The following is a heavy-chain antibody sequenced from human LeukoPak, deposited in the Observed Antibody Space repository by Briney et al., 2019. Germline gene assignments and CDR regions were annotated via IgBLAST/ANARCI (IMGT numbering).Heavy chain of an antibody. CDR1: GDSISSSTYY. Sequence: PSETLSLTCTVSGDSISSSTYYWGWIRQPPGKGLEWIGTIYYSSGSTYYNPSLKSRVTISVDTSKNQFSLKLSSVTAADTAVYYCARGLPRIMRELLRSRPKPLNFDYWGQGTLVTVSS. D-gene: IGHD1-26*01. V-gene: IGHV4-39*01. CDR3: ARGLPRIMRELLRSRPKPLNFDY. CDR2: IYYSSGST. J-gene: IGHJ4*02.